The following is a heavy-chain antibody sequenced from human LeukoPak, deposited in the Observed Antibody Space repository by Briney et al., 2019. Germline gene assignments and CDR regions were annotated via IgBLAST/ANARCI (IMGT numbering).Heavy chain of an antibody. D-gene: IGHD5-24*01. Sequence: GGSLRLSCAASGFTFSSYWMSWVRQAPGKGLEWVAVISYDGSNKYYADSVKGRFTISRDNSKNTLYLQMNSLRAGDTAVYYCARNRDGYNSFSFDYWGQGTLVTVSS. CDR3: ARNRDGYNSFSFDY. CDR2: ISYDGSNK. J-gene: IGHJ4*02. CDR1: GFTFSSYW. V-gene: IGHV3-30-3*01.